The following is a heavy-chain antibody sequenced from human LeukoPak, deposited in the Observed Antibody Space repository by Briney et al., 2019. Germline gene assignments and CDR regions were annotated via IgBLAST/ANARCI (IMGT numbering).Heavy chain of an antibody. CDR2: ISWNSGSI. CDR3: ARDRNTDFWSGYYTNYFDY. J-gene: IGHJ4*02. D-gene: IGHD3-3*01. CDR1: GFTFDDYA. Sequence: GRSLRLSCAASGFTFDDYAMHWVRHAPGKGLEWVSGISWNSGSIGYADSVKGRFTISRDNAKNSLYLQMNSLRAEDTAVYYCARDRNTDFWSGYYTNYFDYWGQGTLVTVSS. V-gene: IGHV3-9*01.